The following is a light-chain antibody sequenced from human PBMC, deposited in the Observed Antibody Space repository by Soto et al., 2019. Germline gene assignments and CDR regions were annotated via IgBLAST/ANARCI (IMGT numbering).Light chain of an antibody. Sequence: DIQMTQSPSTLSASVRDRVTITCPANQGISTFLAWYQQRPGKASNLLIYEASILESGGPSRFSGSGAGTEFTLTISSRQPDCFATYYRHHYIGHPYTFGQGTKLEIE. CDR2: EAS. CDR3: HHYIGHPYT. V-gene: IGKV1-5*03. CDR1: QGISTF. J-gene: IGKJ2*01.